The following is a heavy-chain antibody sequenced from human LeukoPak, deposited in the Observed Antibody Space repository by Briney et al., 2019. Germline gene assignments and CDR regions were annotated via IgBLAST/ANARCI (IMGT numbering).Heavy chain of an antibody. CDR3: TRVIDGYIMPFDY. Sequence: ASVKVSCKASGYTFTSYGINWVRQAPGHGLEWVGWIGAYNGNTNYAQKLQGRVTMTTDTSTSAAYMELRSLRSDDTAVYYCTRVIDGYIMPFDYWGQGTLVTVSS. D-gene: IGHD5-24*01. CDR2: IGAYNGNT. V-gene: IGHV1-18*01. J-gene: IGHJ4*02. CDR1: GYTFTSYG.